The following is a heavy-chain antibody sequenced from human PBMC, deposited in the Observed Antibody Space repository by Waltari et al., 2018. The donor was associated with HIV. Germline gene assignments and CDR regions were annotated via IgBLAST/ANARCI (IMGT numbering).Heavy chain of an antibody. CDR1: GYTFTGSY. J-gene: IGHJ5*02. CDR2: SKPNSGGT. D-gene: IGHD3-10*01. V-gene: IGHV1-2*02. CDR3: ARSYYGSGNWFDP. Sequence: QVQLVQSGAEVKKPGASVKVSCKASGYTFTGSYMHWVRQAPGQGLAWRGWSKPNSGGTNYAQKVQGRVTMTRDTSISTAYMELSRLRSDDTAVYYCARSYYGSGNWFDPWGQGTLVTVSS.